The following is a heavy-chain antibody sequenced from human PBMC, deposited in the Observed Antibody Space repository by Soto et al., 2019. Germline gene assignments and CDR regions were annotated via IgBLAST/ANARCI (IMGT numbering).Heavy chain of an antibody. J-gene: IGHJ4*02. V-gene: IGHV3-33*01. CDR1: GFTFSSYG. Sequence: QVQLVESGGGVVQPGRSLRLSCAASGFTFSSYGMHWVRQAPGKGLEWVAVIWYDGSNKYYADSVKGRFTISRDNSKNPLYLQMNSLRAEDTAVYYCARDGATTVTTRYFDYWGQGTLVTVSS. CDR3: ARDGATTVTTRYFDY. D-gene: IGHD4-4*01. CDR2: IWYDGSNK.